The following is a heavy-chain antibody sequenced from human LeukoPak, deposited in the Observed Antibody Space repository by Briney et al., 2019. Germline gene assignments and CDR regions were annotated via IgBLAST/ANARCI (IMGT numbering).Heavy chain of an antibody. V-gene: IGHV1-69*05. J-gene: IGHJ4*02. CDR1: GGTFSSYA. CDR3: ARGAYYYDSSGYPRFDY. D-gene: IGHD3-22*01. Sequence: GASVKVSCKASGGTFSSYAISWVRRAPGQGLEWMGGIIPMFGTANYAQKFQGRVTITTDESTSTAYMELSSLRSEDTAVYYCARGAYYYDSSGYPRFDYWGQGTLVTVSS. CDR2: IIPMFGTA.